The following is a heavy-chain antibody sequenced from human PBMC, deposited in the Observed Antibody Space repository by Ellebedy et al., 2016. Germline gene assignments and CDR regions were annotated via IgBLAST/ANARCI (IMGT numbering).Heavy chain of an antibody. CDR2: IYGGGTS. J-gene: IGHJ3*02. CDR3: VTRHNAAFDI. Sequence: GGSLRLSXAASGFSVSSNDMSWVRQAPGKGLELVSLIYGGGTSYYADSVKGRFTISRDNSKKTLYLQMSGLGAEDTAVYYCVTRHNAAFDIWGQGTTATVS. D-gene: IGHD1-1*01. CDR1: GFSVSSND. V-gene: IGHV3-53*01.